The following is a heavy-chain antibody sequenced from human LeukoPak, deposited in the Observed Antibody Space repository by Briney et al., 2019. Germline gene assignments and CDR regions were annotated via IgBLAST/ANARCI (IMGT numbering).Heavy chain of an antibody. Sequence: PGGSLRLSCAASGFTFSDYYMIWLRQAPGKGLEWLSYITGSGNTIFYADSVRGRFTISRDNAKSLLYLEMNSLRAEDTAVYYCAKGRGGVLLEVNWGQGTLVTVSS. D-gene: IGHD3-16*01. V-gene: IGHV3-11*04. CDR3: AKGRGGVLLEVN. CDR1: GFTFSDYY. CDR2: ITGSGNTI. J-gene: IGHJ4*02.